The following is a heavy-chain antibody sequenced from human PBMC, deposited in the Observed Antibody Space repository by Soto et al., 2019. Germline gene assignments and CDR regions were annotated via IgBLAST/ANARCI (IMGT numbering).Heavy chain of an antibody. J-gene: IGHJ6*02. CDR1: GDSVSSNCAA. Sequence: PSQTLSLTCVISGDSVSSNCAAWNSIRQSPSRGLEWLGRTYYRSKWYNDYAVSVKSRITINPDTSKNQFSLQLNPVTPEDTAVYYCARRMGVGYCSSTSCLWGMDVWGQGTTVTVSS. D-gene: IGHD2-2*01. CDR3: ARRMGVGYCSSTSCLWGMDV. CDR2: TYYRSKWYN. V-gene: IGHV6-1*01.